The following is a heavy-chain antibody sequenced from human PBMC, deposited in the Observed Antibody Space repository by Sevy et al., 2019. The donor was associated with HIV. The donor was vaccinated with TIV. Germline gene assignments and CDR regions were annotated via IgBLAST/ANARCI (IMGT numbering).Heavy chain of an antibody. CDR3: ARTLFTATYYYDSSGYSEYGMDV. CDR2: INPSGGST. V-gene: IGHV1-46*01. CDR1: GYTFTSYY. D-gene: IGHD3-22*01. Sequence: ASVKVSCKASGYTFTSYYMHWVRQAPGQGLEWMRIINPSGGSTSYAQKFQGRVTMTRDTSTSTVYMELSSLRSEDTAVYYCARTLFTATYYYDSSGYSEYGMDVWGQGTTVTVSS. J-gene: IGHJ6*02.